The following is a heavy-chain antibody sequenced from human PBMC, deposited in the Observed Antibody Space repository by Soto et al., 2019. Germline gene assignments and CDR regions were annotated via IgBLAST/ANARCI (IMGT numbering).Heavy chain of an antibody. CDR3: ATDQY. J-gene: IGHJ4*02. CDR1: GFTFSNHW. Sequence: EVQLVESGGGLVQPGGSLRLSCEGSGFTFSNHWMTWVRQAPGKGLEWVANVKHDGSARYYVDSVRGRFTISRDNAKNTLYLQMNGLRAEDTATYYCATDQYWGRGTLVTVSS. CDR2: VKHDGSAR. V-gene: IGHV3-7*01.